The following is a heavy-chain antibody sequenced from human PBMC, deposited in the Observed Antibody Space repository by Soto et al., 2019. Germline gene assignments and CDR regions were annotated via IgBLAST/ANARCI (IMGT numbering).Heavy chain of an antibody. CDR2: ISYDEIHK. D-gene: IGHD3-3*01. CDR3: ARALDFWSAYFDY. CDR1: GFTFRSYA. Sequence: GGSLRLSCAASGFTFRSYAMHWVRQAPGMGLEWVAIISYDEIHKYYADSVKGRFTISRDNSKNTLYLKMNSLRTEDTAVYYCARALDFWSAYFDYWGQGSLVTVSS. V-gene: IGHV3-30-3*01. J-gene: IGHJ4*02.